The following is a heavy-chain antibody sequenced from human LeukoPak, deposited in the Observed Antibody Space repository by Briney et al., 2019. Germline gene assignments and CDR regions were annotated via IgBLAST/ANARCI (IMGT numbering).Heavy chain of an antibody. D-gene: IGHD7-27*01. CDR1: GYTFTGYY. CDR2: INPNGGGT. J-gene: IGHJ4*02. CDR3: ARGTGAPNYFDY. V-gene: IGHV1-2*02. Sequence: ASVKVSCKASGYTFTGYYIHWVRQAPGQGLEWMAWINPNGGGTNYAQKFQGRVAVTRDSSISTAYMELSGVTSDDTAVFYCARGTGAPNYFDYWGQGTLVTVSS.